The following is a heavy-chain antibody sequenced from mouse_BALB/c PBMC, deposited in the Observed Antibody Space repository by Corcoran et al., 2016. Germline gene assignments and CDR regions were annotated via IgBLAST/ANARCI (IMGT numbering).Heavy chain of an antibody. V-gene: IGHV14-3*02. CDR2: IDPANGNT. CDR3: ANWDWDFDI. CDR1: GFNIKDTY. J-gene: IGHJ1*01. D-gene: IGHD4-1*01. Sequence: EVQLQQSGAELVKPGASVKLSCTASGFNIKDTYMHWVKQRPEQGLEWIGRIDPANGNTKYDPKFQGKATITADTSYNTAYLQLSSLTSEDTAVDYCANWDWDFDICCAGTTVTVSS.